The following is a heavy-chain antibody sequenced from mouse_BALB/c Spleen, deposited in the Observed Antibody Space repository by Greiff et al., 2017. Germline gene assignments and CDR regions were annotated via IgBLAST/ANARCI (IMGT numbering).Heavy chain of an antibody. D-gene: IGHD2-3*01. Sequence: VQLQQSGAELVKPGASVKLSCTASGFNIKDTYMHWVKQRPEQGLEWIGRIDPANGNTKYDPKFQGKATITADTSSNTAYLQLSSLTSEDTAVYYCARGDGYWWFAYWGQGTLVTVSA. CDR3: ARGDGYWWFAY. V-gene: IGHV14-3*02. J-gene: IGHJ3*01. CDR2: IDPANGNT. CDR1: GFNIKDTY.